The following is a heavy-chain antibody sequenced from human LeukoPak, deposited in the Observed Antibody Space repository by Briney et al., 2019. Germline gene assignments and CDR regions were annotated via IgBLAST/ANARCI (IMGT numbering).Heavy chain of an antibody. CDR3: AKDLHLRYSSSWNAFDI. J-gene: IGHJ3*02. CDR2: IRYDGSNK. V-gene: IGHV3-30*02. CDR1: GFTFSSYG. Sequence: QSGGSLRLSCAASGFTFSSYGMHWVRQAPGKGLEWVAFIRYDGSNKYYADSVKGRFTISRDNSKNTLYLQMNSLRAEDTAVYYCAKDLHLRYSSSWNAFDIWGQGTMVTVSS. D-gene: IGHD6-13*01.